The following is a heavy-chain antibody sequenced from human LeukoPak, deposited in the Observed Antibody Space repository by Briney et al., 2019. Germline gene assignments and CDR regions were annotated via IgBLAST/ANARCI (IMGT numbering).Heavy chain of an antibody. CDR1: GGTFSSYA. V-gene: IGHV1-69*05. CDR2: IIPIFGTA. Sequence: SVKVSCKASGGTFSSYAISWVRQAPRQGLEWMGGIIPIFGTANYAQKFQGRVTITTDESTSTAYMELSSLRSEDTAVYYCASVYYDILTGYYSSYYMDVWGKGITVTVSS. CDR3: ASVYYDILTGYYSSYYMDV. J-gene: IGHJ6*03. D-gene: IGHD3-9*01.